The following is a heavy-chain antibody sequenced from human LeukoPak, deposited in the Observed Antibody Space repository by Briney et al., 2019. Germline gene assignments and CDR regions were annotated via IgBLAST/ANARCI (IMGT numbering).Heavy chain of an antibody. D-gene: IGHD6-19*01. J-gene: IGHJ4*02. CDR3: ASMDSSGWPFDY. Sequence: PLETLSLTCTVSGGSISSYYWSWIRQPPGKGLEWIGYIYYSGSTNYNPSLKSRVTISVDTSKNQFSLKLSSVTAADTAVYYCASMDSSGWPFDYWGQGTLVTVSS. CDR2: IYYSGST. V-gene: IGHV4-59*01. CDR1: GGSISSYY.